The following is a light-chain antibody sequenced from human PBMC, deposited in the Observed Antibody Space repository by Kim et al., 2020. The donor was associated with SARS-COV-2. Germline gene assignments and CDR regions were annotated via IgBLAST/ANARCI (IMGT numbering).Light chain of an antibody. CDR2: QDR. J-gene: IGLJ2*01. CDR1: KLGDKY. CDR3: QAWDSSSVV. V-gene: IGLV3-1*01. Sequence: SYELTQPPSVSVSPGQTASISCSGDKLGDKYACWYQQKPGQSPVVVIYQDRLRPSGIPERFSGSNSGNTATLTISGTQAMDEADYYCQAWDSSSVVFGGGTQLTVL.